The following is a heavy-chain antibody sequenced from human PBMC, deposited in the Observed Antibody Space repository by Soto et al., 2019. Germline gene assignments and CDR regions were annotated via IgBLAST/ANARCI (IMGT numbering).Heavy chain of an antibody. Sequence: GASVKVSCKASGYTLTGYYMHWVRQAPGQGLEWMGWINPNSGGTNYAQKFQGWVTMTRDTSISTAYMELTRLKSDDTAIYYCARGFYDYGMDFWGQGTXVTVSS. CDR3: ARGFYDYGMDF. CDR1: GYTLTGYY. V-gene: IGHV1-2*04. CDR2: INPNSGGT. J-gene: IGHJ6*02.